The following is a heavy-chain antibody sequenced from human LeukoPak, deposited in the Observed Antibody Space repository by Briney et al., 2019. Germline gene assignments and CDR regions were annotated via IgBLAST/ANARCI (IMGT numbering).Heavy chain of an antibody. CDR1: GFTFSSYW. CDR3: ARGYSSGWFYAFDI. D-gene: IGHD6-19*01. J-gene: IGHJ3*02. V-gene: IGHV3-74*01. Sequence: PGGSLRLSCAASGFTFSSYWMHWVRQAPGKGLVCVSRINSDEGRTNYADSVKGRFTISRDNAKNTLYLQLNSLRAEDTAVYYCARGYSSGWFYAFDIWGQGTMVTVSS. CDR2: INSDEGRT.